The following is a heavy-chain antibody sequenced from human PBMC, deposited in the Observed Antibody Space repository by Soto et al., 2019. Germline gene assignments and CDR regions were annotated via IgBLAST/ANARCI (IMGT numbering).Heavy chain of an antibody. J-gene: IGHJ6*01. CDR2: IWYDGSKI. Sequence: QVQLVQSGGGVVQPGGSLRLSCAASGFTFSSYGMHWVRQAPGKGLEWVAVIWYDGSKIYYADSVKGRFTISRDNSKSTLYLQMNRLRAEDTGVYYCVRTLEQHQLRFGMDVCGQGSPVTVSS. CDR1: GFTFSSYG. CDR3: VRTLEQHQLRFGMDV. D-gene: IGHD6-13*01. V-gene: IGHV3-33*01.